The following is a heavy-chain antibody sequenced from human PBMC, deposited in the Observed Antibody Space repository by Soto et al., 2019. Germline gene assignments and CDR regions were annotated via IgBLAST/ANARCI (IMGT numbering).Heavy chain of an antibody. D-gene: IGHD2-2*01. Sequence: GGSLRLSCAASGFTFSSYGMHWVRQAPGKGLEWVAVISYDGSNKYYADSVKGRFTISRDNSKNTLYLQMDSLRAEDTAVYYCAKESPRDCISTSCSTFDPWGQGTLVTVAS. J-gene: IGHJ5*02. V-gene: IGHV3-30*18. CDR1: GFTFSSYG. CDR3: AKESPRDCISTSCSTFDP. CDR2: ISYDGSNK.